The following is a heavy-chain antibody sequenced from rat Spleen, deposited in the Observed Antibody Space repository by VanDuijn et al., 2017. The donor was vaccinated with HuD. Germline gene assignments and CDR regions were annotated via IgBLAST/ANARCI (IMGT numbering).Heavy chain of an antibody. CDR2: ITNSGGST. J-gene: IGHJ2*01. V-gene: IGHV5S23*01. D-gene: IGHD1-4*01. CDR3: ARLDYPGITDLDY. Sequence: EVQLVESGGGLVQPGRSLKLSCAASGFTFSNYYMAWVRQAPTKGLEWVASITNSGGSTYYRDSVKGRVTISRDNAKSSLYLHVDSLRSEDTATYYCARLDYPGITDLDYWGQGVMVTVSS. CDR1: GFTFSNYY.